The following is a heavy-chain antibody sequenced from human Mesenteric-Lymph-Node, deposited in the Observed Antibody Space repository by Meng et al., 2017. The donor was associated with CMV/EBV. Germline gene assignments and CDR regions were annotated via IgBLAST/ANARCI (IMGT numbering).Heavy chain of an antibody. D-gene: IGHD6-13*01. J-gene: IGHJ6*02. CDR1: GYTFTSYD. Sequence: ASVKVSCKASGYTFTSYDINWVRQATGQGLEWMGWMNPNSGNTGYAQKFQGRVTMTTDTSTSTAYMELRSLRSDDTAVYYCARVRIIYSPYSSSWYDNYYGMDVWGQGTTVTVSS. V-gene: IGHV1-8*02. CDR3: ARVRIIYSPYSSSWYDNYYGMDV. CDR2: MNPNSGNT.